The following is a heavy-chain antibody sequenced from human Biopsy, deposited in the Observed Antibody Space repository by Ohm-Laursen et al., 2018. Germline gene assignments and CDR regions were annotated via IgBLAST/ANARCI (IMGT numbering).Heavy chain of an antibody. Sequence: SETLSLTCTVSGGSISGHFWSWVRQPAGQGLEWIGRIYSNGNTNYNPSLKSRVSMSVDTSNNHFSLNLTSVTAADTAVYYCARDEGLLRAFDIWGQGTLGTVSS. D-gene: IGHD1-26*01. CDR1: GGSISGHF. CDR3: ARDEGLLRAFDI. CDR2: IYSNGNT. J-gene: IGHJ3*02. V-gene: IGHV4-4*07.